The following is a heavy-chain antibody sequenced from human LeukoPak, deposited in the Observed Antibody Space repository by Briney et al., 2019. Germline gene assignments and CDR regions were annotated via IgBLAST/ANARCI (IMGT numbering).Heavy chain of an antibody. CDR3: ARVIYGSGTYYKGWFDP. D-gene: IGHD3-10*01. V-gene: IGHV3-11*01. CDR2: ISGSGSSI. J-gene: IGHJ5*02. CDR1: GFTFSDYY. Sequence: KSGGSLRLSCAASGFTFSDYYMSWIRQAPWKGLEWVSYISGSGSSIHYADSVKGRFTISRDNSKNMLYLQMNGLRAEDTAVYYCARVIYGSGTYYKGWFDPWGQGTLVTVSS.